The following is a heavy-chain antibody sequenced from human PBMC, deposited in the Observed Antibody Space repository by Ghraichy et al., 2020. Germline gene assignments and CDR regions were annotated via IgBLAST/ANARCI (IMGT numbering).Heavy chain of an antibody. CDR2: FDPEDGET. V-gene: IGHV1-24*01. Sequence: ASVKVSCKVSGYNLTELSMHWVRQAPGKGLEWMGGFDPEDGETIYAQKFQGRVTMTEDTSTDTAYMELSSLRSEDTAVYYCATEKIVGGHPYAFDIWGQGTMVTVSS. J-gene: IGHJ3*02. D-gene: IGHD1-26*01. CDR1: GYNLTELS. CDR3: ATEKIVGGHPYAFDI.